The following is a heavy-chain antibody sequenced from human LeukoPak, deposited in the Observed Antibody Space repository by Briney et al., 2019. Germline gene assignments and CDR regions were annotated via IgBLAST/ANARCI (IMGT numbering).Heavy chain of an antibody. CDR3: ARVGALSSSWLLY. CDR2: TNRRGDIT. Sequence: GGSLRLSCAASGYTFGDYGMSWVRQVPGKGLEWVSGTNRRGDITGYADFVKGRFTISRDNAKNSLYLQMNSLSAEDTAVYYCARVGALSSSWLLYWGQGILVTVSS. V-gene: IGHV3-20*04. J-gene: IGHJ4*02. D-gene: IGHD6-13*01. CDR1: GYTFGDYG.